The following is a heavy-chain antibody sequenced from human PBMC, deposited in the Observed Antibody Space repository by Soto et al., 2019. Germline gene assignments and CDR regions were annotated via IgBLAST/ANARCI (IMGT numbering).Heavy chain of an antibody. V-gene: IGHV4-4*02. CDR2: IYHSGST. CDR1: GGSISSNNW. D-gene: IGHD2-2*01. J-gene: IGHJ5*02. CDR3: ARALWGPAGHINWFDP. Sequence: SETLSLTCTVSGGSISSNNWWSWVRQPPGKGLEWIGEIYHSGSTNYNPSLKSRVIISVDTSKNQFSLRLSSVTAADTAVYYCARALWGPAGHINWFDPWGQGTLVTVSS.